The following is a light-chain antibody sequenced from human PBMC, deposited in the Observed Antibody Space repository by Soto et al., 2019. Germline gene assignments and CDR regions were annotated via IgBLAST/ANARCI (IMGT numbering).Light chain of an antibody. J-gene: IGKJ5*01. CDR1: QSVSSSY. V-gene: IGKV3-20*01. CDR2: GAS. CDR3: QQYGSSPLIT. Sequence: EIVLTQSPGTLSLSPGERATLSCRASQSVSSSYLAWYQQKPGQAPMLLIYGASSRATGIPDRFSGSGSGTDFTLTISRLEPEDFAVYYCQQYGSSPLITFGQGTRLEI.